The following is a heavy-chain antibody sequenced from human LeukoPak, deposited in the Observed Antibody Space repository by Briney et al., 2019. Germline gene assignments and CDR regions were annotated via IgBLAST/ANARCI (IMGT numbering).Heavy chain of an antibody. CDR1: GGTFSSYA. V-gene: IGHV1-69*06. CDR2: IIPVFGTA. J-gene: IGHJ4*02. CDR3: AGGYPGYSSGWFVGY. D-gene: IGHD6-19*01. Sequence: SVKVSCKASGGTFSSYAIRWVRQAPGQGLEWMGGIIPVFGTANYAQKFQGRVTITADKSTSTTYMDLSSLRSDDTAVYYCAGGYPGYSSGWFVGYWGQGTLVTVSS.